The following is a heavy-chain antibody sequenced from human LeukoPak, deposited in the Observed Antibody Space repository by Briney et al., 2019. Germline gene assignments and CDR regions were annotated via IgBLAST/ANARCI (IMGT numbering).Heavy chain of an antibody. V-gene: IGHV3-30*02. CDR2: IRYDGSNK. Sequence: GGSLRLSCAASGFTFSSYGMHWVRQAPGKGLEWVAFIRYDGSNKYYADSVKGRFTISRDNSKNTLYLQMNSLRAEDTAVYYCAKDRGVATITKYFDLWGRGTLVTVSS. CDR1: GFTFSSYG. CDR3: AKDRGVATITKYFDL. D-gene: IGHD5-12*01. J-gene: IGHJ2*01.